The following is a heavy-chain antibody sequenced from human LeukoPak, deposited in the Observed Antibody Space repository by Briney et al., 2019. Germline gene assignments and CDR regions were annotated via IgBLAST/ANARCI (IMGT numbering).Heavy chain of an antibody. D-gene: IGHD2-2*01. J-gene: IGHJ4*02. Sequence: GASVKVSCKASGYTFTSYDMNWVRQATGQGLEWMGWMNPNSGNTGYAQKFQGRVTMTRNTSISTAYMELSSLRSEDTAAYYCARGRYCSSTSCYDYWGQGTLVTVSS. V-gene: IGHV1-8*01. CDR3: ARGRYCSSTSCYDY. CDR2: MNPNSGNT. CDR1: GYTFTSYD.